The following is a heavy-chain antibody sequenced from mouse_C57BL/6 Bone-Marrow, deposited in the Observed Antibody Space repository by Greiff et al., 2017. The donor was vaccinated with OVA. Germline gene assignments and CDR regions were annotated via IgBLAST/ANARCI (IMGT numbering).Heavy chain of an antibody. J-gene: IGHJ3*01. V-gene: IGHV1-50*01. CDR2: IDPSDSYT. CDR3: AREGTAQATWAY. Sequence: QVHVKQPGAELVKPGASVKLSCKASGYTFTSYWMQWVKQRPGQGLEWIGEIDPSDSYTNYNQKFKGKATLTVDTSSSTAYMQLSSLTSEDSAVYYCAREGTAQATWAYWGQGTLVTVSA. CDR1: GYTFTSYW. D-gene: IGHD3-2*02.